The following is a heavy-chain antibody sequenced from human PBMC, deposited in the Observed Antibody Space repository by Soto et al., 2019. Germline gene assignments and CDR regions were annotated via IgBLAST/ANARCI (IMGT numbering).Heavy chain of an antibody. CDR1: GGTFSSYA. V-gene: IGHV1-69*01. J-gene: IGHJ4*02. CDR2: IIPIFGTA. CDR3: ALQGGGGGDPHPPDY. Sequence: QVQLVQSGAEVKKPGSSVKVSCKASGGTFSSYAISWVRQAPGQGLEWMGGIIPIFGTANYAQKFQGRVTITADESTSRAYGERRSRGSEDTAVYYCALQGGGGGDPHPPDYWGQGTLVTVSS. D-gene: IGHD2-21*02.